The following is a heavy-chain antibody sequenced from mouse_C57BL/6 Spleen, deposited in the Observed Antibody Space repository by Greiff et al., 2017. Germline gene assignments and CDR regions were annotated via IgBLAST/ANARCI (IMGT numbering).Heavy chain of an antibody. CDR1: GFSFTSYG. D-gene: IGHD1-1*01. CDR3: ARQCNEYDSSYEYYAMDY. CDR2: IWSDGST. Sequence: QVHVKQSGPGLVAPSQCLSISCTVSGFSFTSYGVHWVRQPPGKGLEWLVVIWSDGSTTYNSALKSRLNIRKDNSKIQVFLKMNSLQTADTAMYYCARQCNEYDSSYEYYAMDYWGQGTSVTVSS. V-gene: IGHV2-6-1*01. J-gene: IGHJ4*01.